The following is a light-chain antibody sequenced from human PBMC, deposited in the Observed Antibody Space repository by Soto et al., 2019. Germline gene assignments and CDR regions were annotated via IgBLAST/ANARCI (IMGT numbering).Light chain of an antibody. V-gene: IGLV2-14*01. CDR3: SSYTAMNDLV. CDR2: EVT. CDR1: SGHVGNNDY. Sequence: QSVLNQPASVSGSPGQSITISYTGTSGHVGNNDYVSWYQQHPGKPHNLIIFEVTNRPSGVPNRFSGTKSAKTASLTISLLQTDDEDDYYCSSYTAMNDLVFGGGTKLTVL. J-gene: IGLJ2*01.